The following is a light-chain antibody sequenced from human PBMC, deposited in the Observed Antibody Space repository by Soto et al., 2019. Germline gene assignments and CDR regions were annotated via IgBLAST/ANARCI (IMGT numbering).Light chain of an antibody. CDR3: QQYNDWPRT. V-gene: IGKV3-15*01. J-gene: IGKJ5*01. CDR2: GSS. Sequence: EIVMTQSPATLSLSPGERATLSCRASQSVSNYLAWYQRRPGQAPRLLIYGSSTRATGVPPRFSGSASGTEFTLTISSLQSEDFGVYYCQQYNDWPRTFGQGTRLEIK. CDR1: QSVSNY.